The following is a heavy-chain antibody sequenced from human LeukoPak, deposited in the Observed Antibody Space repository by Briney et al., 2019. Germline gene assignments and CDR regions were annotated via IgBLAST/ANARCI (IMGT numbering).Heavy chain of an antibody. D-gene: IGHD6-19*01. CDR2: ISWNSGSI. CDR1: GFTFDDYA. CDR3: ARAVAAYYYYYMDV. V-gene: IGHV3-9*01. Sequence: SLRLSCAASGFTFDDYAMHWVRPAPGKGLEWVSGISWNSGSIGYADSVKGRFTISRDNAKNSLYLQMNSLRAEDTALYYCARAVAAYYYYYMDVWGKGTTVTVSS. J-gene: IGHJ6*03.